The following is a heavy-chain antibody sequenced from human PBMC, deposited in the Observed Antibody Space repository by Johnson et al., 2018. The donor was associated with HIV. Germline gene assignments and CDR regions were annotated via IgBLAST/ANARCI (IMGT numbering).Heavy chain of an antibody. Sequence: VQLVESGGGLVQPGGSLRLSCAASGFTVSSNYMSWVRQAPGKGLEWVSVIYSGGSTYHADSVKGRFSISRDNSKNTLYLEINSLRADDTAVYYCAREWGVITFGGVIPRNAFDIWGQGTMVTVSS. V-gene: IGHV3-66*01. CDR3: AREWGVITFGGVIPRNAFDI. CDR1: GFTVSSNY. D-gene: IGHD3-16*02. J-gene: IGHJ3*02. CDR2: IYSGGST.